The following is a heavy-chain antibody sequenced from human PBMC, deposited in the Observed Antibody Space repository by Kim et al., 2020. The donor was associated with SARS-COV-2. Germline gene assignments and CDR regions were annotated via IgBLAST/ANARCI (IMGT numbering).Heavy chain of an antibody. CDR2: ISGSGGST. J-gene: IGHJ6*02. CDR1: GFTFSSYA. Sequence: GGSLRLSCAASGFTFSSYAMSWVRQAPGKGLEWVSAISGSGGSTYYADSVKGRFTISRDNSKNTLYLQMNSLRAEDTAVYYCAKVITMVRGRNRAHYGMDVWGQGTTVTVSS. D-gene: IGHD3-10*01. CDR3: AKVITMVRGRNRAHYGMDV. V-gene: IGHV3-23*01.